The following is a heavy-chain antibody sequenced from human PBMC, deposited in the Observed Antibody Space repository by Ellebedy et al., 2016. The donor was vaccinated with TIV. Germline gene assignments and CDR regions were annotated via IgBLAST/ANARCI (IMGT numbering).Heavy chain of an antibody. D-gene: IGHD1-26*01. CDR1: GGSISAYY. Sequence: MPSETLSLTCTIPGGSISAYYWSWIRQPPGKGPEWIGYVYYTGTTNYNPSLKSRVSISVDRSKKQFSLKLSSVTAADTAVYYCAGLEVEATHLYYYYYAMDVWGQGATVTVSS. V-gene: IGHV4-59*01. CDR3: AGLEVEATHLYYYYYAMDV. J-gene: IGHJ6*02. CDR2: VYYTGTT.